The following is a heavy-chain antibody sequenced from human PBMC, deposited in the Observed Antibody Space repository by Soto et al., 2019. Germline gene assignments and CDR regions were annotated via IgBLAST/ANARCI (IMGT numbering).Heavy chain of an antibody. CDR3: ARDQEEMTTVTNIDY. CDR2: ISAYNGNT. D-gene: IGHD4-17*01. Sequence: VASVKVSCKASGYTFTIYDINWVRQATGQGLEWMGWISAYNGNTNYAQKLQGRVTMTTDTSTSTAYMELRSLRSDDTAVYYCARDQEEMTTVTNIDYWGQGTLVTVSS. J-gene: IGHJ4*02. V-gene: IGHV1-18*01. CDR1: GYTFTIYD.